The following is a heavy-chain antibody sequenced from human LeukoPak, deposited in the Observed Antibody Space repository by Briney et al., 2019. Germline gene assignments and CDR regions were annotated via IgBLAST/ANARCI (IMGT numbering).Heavy chain of an antibody. CDR1: GGSISSTSYY. Sequence: SETLSLTCTVSGGSISSTSYYWAWIRQLPGKGLEWIGSMYYSGTIYYNPSLKSRVTISVDTSKNQFSLKLSSVTAADTTVYYCARLTTVGCSSLSCYVDYWGQRTLVTVSS. CDR2: MYYSGTI. D-gene: IGHD2-2*01. CDR3: ARLTTVGCSSLSCYVDY. V-gene: IGHV4-39*01. J-gene: IGHJ4*02.